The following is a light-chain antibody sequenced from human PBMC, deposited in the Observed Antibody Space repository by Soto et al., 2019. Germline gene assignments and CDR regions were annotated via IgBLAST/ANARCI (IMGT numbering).Light chain of an antibody. V-gene: IGKV3-11*01. CDR1: QSVSSY. CDR2: DAS. Sequence: EIVLTQSPATLSLSPGERATLSCRASQSVSSYLAWYQQKPGQAPRLLIYDASNRATGIPARFSGSGSGTDFTLTISSLEPEDFAVYYCQQRSNWPLTWTVGQGTKVDIK. CDR3: QQRSNWPLTWT. J-gene: IGKJ1*01.